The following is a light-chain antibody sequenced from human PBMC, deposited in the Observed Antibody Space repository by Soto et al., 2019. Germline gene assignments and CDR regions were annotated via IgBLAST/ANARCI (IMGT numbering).Light chain of an antibody. J-gene: IGKJ1*01. CDR1: QYIDTY. V-gene: IGKV1-39*01. CDR3: QHCYSPLWT. Sequence: DIQMTQSPSSLSASVGDSVAFTCRARQYIDTYVNWYQQKPGKAPSLLIYAASSLQSCVPSRFSGSGSGTDFTLTISSLQPEDVAIYDCQHCYSPLWTFGQGSKVEIK. CDR2: AAS.